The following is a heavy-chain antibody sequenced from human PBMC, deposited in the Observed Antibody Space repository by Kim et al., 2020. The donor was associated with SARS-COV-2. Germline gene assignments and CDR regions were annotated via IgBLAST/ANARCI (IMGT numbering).Heavy chain of an antibody. CDR2: ISYAGTM. V-gene: IGHV4-59*08. CDR1: GVSISGDY. D-gene: IGHD3-10*01. CDR3: ARHLSGSGAFYNVGY. J-gene: IGHJ4*02. Sequence: SETLSLTCNVSGVSISGDYWSWIRQTPEKGLQWIASISYAGTMSYNPSLKSRVTISVDTSKNQVSLKLSCVTAADTAMYYCARHLSGSGAFYNVGYWGQGSLVTVSS.